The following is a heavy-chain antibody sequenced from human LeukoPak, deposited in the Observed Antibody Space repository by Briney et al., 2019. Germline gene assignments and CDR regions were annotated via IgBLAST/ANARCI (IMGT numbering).Heavy chain of an antibody. CDR2: IYHSGST. D-gene: IGHD3-3*01. Sequence: PSETLSLTCTVSGYSISSGYYWGWVRQPPGKGLEWIGSIYHSGSTYYNPSLKSRVTISVDTSKNQFSLKLSSVTAADTAVYYCASPGSGLTTFQHWGQGTLVTVSS. CDR1: GYSISSGYY. V-gene: IGHV4-38-2*02. CDR3: ASPGSGLTTFQH. J-gene: IGHJ1*01.